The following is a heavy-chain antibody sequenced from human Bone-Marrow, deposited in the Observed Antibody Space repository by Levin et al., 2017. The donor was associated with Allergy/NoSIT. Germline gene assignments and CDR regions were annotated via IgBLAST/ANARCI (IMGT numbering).Heavy chain of an antibody. CDR3: ARDGVGTAAGTP. Sequence: GESLKISCAASGFTVSRNYMSWVRQAPGKGLECVSLIYSGGDTQYADSVKGRFTISRDNSKNTLYLQMNSLRADDTAVYYCARDGVGTAAGTPWGQGTLVTVSS. D-gene: IGHD6-13*01. CDR2: IYSGGDT. J-gene: IGHJ4*02. V-gene: IGHV3-66*01. CDR1: GFTVSRNY.